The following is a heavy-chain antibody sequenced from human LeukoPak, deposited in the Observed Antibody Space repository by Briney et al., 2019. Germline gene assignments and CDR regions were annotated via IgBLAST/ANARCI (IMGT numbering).Heavy chain of an antibody. V-gene: IGHV3-33*06. J-gene: IGHJ4*02. Sequence: GRSLRLSCAASGFTFSSYGMHWVRQAPGKGLEWVAVIWYDGSNKYYADSVKGRFTISRDNSKNTLYLQMNSLRAEDTAVYYCAKDFGRFGELLSYYFGYWGQGTLVTVSS. CDR3: AKDFGRFGELLSYYFGY. CDR1: GFTFSSYG. CDR2: IWYDGSNK. D-gene: IGHD3-10*01.